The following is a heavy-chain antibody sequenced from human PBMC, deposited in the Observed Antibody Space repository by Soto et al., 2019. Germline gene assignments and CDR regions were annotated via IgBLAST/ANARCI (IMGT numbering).Heavy chain of an antibody. D-gene: IGHD5-18*01. CDR3: ARDGRYSYGYGY. J-gene: IGHJ4*02. Sequence: SETLSLTCGVSGDSITSTSYWSWVRQPPGKGLEWIGYIYYSGSTNYNPSLKSRVTISVDTSKNQLSLKLSSVTAADTAVYYCARDGRYSYGYGYWGQGTLVTVSS. V-gene: IGHV4-61*01. CDR2: IYYSGST. CDR1: GDSITSTSY.